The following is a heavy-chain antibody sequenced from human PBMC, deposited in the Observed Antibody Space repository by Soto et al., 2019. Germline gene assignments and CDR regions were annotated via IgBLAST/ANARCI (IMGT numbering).Heavy chain of an antibody. Sequence: QVQLVQSRAEVKQPGASVKVSCKASGYTLNTYGITWVRQAPGQGLEWMGWISANNDITNYPQKLQGRVTMTTDTSTRTAYMELTSLTSDDTAVYYCARGTYFDYWGQGTLVTVSS. J-gene: IGHJ4*02. CDR1: GYTLNTYG. CDR2: ISANNDIT. CDR3: ARGTYFDY. V-gene: IGHV1-18*01.